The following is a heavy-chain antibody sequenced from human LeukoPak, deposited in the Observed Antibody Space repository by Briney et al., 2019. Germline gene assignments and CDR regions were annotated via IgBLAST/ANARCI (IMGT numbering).Heavy chain of an antibody. CDR2: IHESGRT. D-gene: IGHD3-9*01. CDR3: ARLERDILTGYLNFDY. CDR1: GASISSDHW. Sequence: KSSETLSLTCAVSGASISSDHWWTWVRQPPGKGLEWIGEIHESGRTNHSPSLKSRVSFSVDKSRNQVSLRLNSVTAADTAVYYCARLERDILTGYLNFDYWGQGTLVTVSS. J-gene: IGHJ4*02. V-gene: IGHV4-4*02.